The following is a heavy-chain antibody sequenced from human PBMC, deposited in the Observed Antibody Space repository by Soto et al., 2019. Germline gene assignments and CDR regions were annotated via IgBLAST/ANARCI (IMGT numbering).Heavy chain of an antibody. CDR3: ARAGYCISTSGYVFDP. V-gene: IGHV4-59*01. J-gene: IGHJ5*02. CDR1: GGSITNYY. Sequence: QVQLQESGPGLVKPSETLSLTCTVSGGSITNYYWSWIRQPPGKGLEWIGYSYYSGTSNYNPSLKSRVTISVDTSKNQFSLRLSSVTAADTAVYYCARAGYCISTSGYVFDPWGQGSLVTVSS. CDR2: SYYSGTS. D-gene: IGHD2-2*01.